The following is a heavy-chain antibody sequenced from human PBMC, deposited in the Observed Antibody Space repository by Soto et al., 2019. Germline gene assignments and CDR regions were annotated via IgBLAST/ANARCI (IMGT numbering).Heavy chain of an antibody. Sequence: SETLSLTCTVSGGSISSSSYYWGWIRQPPGKRLEWIGSIYYSGSTYYNPSLKSRVTISVDTSKNQFSLKLSSVTAADTAVYYCARHLSIVPEYFGVVISTYYYYGMDVWGQGTTVTVSS. CDR3: ARHLSIVPEYFGVVISTYYYYGMDV. J-gene: IGHJ6*02. V-gene: IGHV4-39*01. D-gene: IGHD3-3*01. CDR2: IYYSGST. CDR1: GGSISSSSYY.